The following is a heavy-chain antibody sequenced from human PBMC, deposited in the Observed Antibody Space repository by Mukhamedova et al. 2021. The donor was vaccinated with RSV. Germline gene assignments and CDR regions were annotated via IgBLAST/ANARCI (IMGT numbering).Heavy chain of an antibody. J-gene: IGHJ4*02. V-gene: IGHV3-48*02. Sequence: LTISRDNAKNSVYLQVNSLRDEDTAEYYCARGQTSARGSFDYWGQGTLVTVSS. CDR3: ARGQTSARGSFDY. D-gene: IGHD2-15*01.